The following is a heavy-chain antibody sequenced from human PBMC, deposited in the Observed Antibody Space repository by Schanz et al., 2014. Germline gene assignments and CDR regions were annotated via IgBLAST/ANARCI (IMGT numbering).Heavy chain of an antibody. CDR1: EFTFSTDA. V-gene: IGHV3-23*01. CDR2: ISASGGDT. CDR3: AKGRYSSGWRGDYFDE. J-gene: IGHJ4*02. D-gene: IGHD6-25*01. Sequence: DVHLLESGGGLVQPGGSLRLSCAASEFTFSTDAMSWVRQAPGKGLEWLSVISASGGDTYYADSVKGRFTISRDNSKNTLYLQMNSLRAEDAAVYYCAKGRYSSGWRGDYFDEWGQGTLVTVAS.